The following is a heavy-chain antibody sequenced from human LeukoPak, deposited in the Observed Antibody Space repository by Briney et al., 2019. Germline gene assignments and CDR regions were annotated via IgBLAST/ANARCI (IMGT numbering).Heavy chain of an antibody. D-gene: IGHD3-9*01. CDR1: GASMSDYY. CDR3: VRRVRYFGQNDC. CDR2: IYYTGST. Sequence: EASETLSLTCTVSGASMSDYYWSWIRQPPGKGLEWIGYIYYTGSTNYNPSLKSRVTMSVDTSKNQISLKLSSVTAADSAVYYCVRRVRYFGQNDCWGQGTLVTVSS. V-gene: IGHV4-59*08. J-gene: IGHJ4*02.